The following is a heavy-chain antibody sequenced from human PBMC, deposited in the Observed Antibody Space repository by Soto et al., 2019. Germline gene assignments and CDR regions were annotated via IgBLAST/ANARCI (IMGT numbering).Heavy chain of an antibody. CDR1: GFTFSSYA. Sequence: EVQLLESGGGLVQPGGSLRLSCAASGFTFSSYAMSWVRQAPGKGLEWVSAISGSGGTTYYADSVRGRFTTSRDNSKTTRYLQMHSLRAEDTAVYYCARGLGGYGDYVGYYWVQGTLVTVSS. D-gene: IGHD4-17*01. V-gene: IGHV3-23*01. CDR2: ISGSGGTT. J-gene: IGHJ4*02. CDR3: ARGLGGYGDYVGYY.